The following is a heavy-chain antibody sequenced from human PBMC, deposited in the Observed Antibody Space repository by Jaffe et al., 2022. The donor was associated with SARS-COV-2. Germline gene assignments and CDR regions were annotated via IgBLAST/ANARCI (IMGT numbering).Heavy chain of an antibody. CDR3: VKVFWLGSGTYYPFDY. CDR2: VSSNGGYT. J-gene: IGHJ4*02. D-gene: IGHD3-10*01. Sequence: DVELVESGGGLVQPGGSLTLSCSASGFTFSSYAMHWVRQAPGKGLDFVSAVSSNGGYTYYADSVKGRFTISRDNSKNTLYLQMTSLRAEDTAVYYCVKVFWLGSGTYYPFDYWGQGTLVTVSS. CDR1: GFTFSSYA. V-gene: IGHV3-64D*08.